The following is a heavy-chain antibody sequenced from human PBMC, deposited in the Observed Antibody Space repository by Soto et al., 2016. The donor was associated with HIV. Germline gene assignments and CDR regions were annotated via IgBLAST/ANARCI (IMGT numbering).Heavy chain of an antibody. V-gene: IGHV3-53*02. D-gene: IGHD6-13*01. CDR1: GFTVTYNY. Sequence: EVQLVETGGGLIQPGGSLRLSCAASGFTVTYNYMSWVRQAPGKGLEWVSVIYSGGSTYYADSVKGRFIISRDNSKNTLYLQMSGLRAEDTAVYYCARGPYSSSWYAFDVWGRGTMVTVSS. CDR2: IYSGGST. CDR3: ARGPYSSSWYAFDV. J-gene: IGHJ3*01.